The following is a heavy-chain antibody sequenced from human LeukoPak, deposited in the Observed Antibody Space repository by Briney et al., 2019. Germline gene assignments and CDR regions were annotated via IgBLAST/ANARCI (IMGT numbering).Heavy chain of an antibody. V-gene: IGHV3-23*01. D-gene: IGHD3-10*02. J-gene: IGHJ6*04. Sequence: GGSLRLSCTVSGFTLSSYEMTWSRQAPGKGLEWVSSIGYSGGDSHYSDSVKGRFTISRDNSRNTLYLQMNSLRAEDTAVYYCAELGITMIGGVWGKGTTVTTSS. CDR1: GFTLSSYE. CDR3: AELGITMIGGV. CDR2: IGYSGGDS.